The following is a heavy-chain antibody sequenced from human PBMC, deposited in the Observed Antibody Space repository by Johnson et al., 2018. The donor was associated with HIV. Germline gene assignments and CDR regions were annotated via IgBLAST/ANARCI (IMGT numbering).Heavy chain of an antibody. CDR1: GFTFSSYG. CDR2: IRYDGSNE. J-gene: IGHJ3*02. Sequence: QVQLVESGGGVVQPGGSLRLSCAASGFTFSSYGMHWVRQAPGKGLEWVTFIRYDGSNEYYADYVKGRFPISRDNSKNSLYLQMNSRRAEDTAVYYCARDSPNAFDIWGQGTMVTVSS. CDR3: ARDSPNAFDI. V-gene: IGHV3-30*02.